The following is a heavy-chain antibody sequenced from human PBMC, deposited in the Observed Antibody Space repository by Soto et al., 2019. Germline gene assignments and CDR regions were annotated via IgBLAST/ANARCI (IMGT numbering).Heavy chain of an antibody. D-gene: IGHD3-16*01. CDR3: ATCLKYASNRASFDS. Sequence: PGGSLRLSCSGSGFNFSDYYMNWIRQTPVRGLEWVSSILSLESHKYYAASVMGRFSISRDNAQKSLFLQMNNLRAEDTGIYFCATCLKYASNRASFDSRGPGSPVTVSS. CDR1: GFNFSDYY. CDR2: ILSLESHK. V-gene: IGHV3-11*01. J-gene: IGHJ4*02.